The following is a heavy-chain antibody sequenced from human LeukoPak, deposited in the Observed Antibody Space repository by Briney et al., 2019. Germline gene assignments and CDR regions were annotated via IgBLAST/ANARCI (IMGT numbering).Heavy chain of an antibody. Sequence: PSETLSLTCAVYGGSFSGYYWSWIRQPPGKGLEWIGEINHSGSTNYNPSLKSRVTISVDTSKSQFPLKLSSVTAADTAVYYCARGARRFMVRGVHYFDYWGQGTLVTVSS. CDR2: INHSGST. D-gene: IGHD3-10*01. CDR1: GGSFSGYY. J-gene: IGHJ4*02. V-gene: IGHV4-34*01. CDR3: ARGARRFMVRGVHYFDY.